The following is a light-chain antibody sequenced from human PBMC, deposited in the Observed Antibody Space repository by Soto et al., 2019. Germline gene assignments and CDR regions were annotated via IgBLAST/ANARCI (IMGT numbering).Light chain of an antibody. J-gene: IGKJ5*01. CDR3: QQRSNCPIT. CDR2: DAS. CDR1: QSVSSY. V-gene: IGKV3-11*01. Sequence: EIVLTQSPATLSLSPGERATLSCRASQSVSSYLAWYQQKPGQAPRLLIYDASNRATGIPARFSGSGSGTDFTLTISSLEPEDFAVYYCQQRSNCPITVGQGTRLEIK.